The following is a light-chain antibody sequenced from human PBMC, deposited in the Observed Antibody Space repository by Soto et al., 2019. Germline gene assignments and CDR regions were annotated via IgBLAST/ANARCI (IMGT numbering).Light chain of an antibody. CDR1: RSISTY. J-gene: IGKJ1*01. V-gene: IGKV3-11*01. CDR3: QQRSNWSWT. Sequence: ETVLTQSPASLSLSPGERATLSCRASRSISTYLAWYQQKPGQAPRLLIYEALNRATGIPARFSGSGSGTEFTLTVNSLQSEDFAVYYCQQRSNWSWTFGQGTKVDIK. CDR2: EAL.